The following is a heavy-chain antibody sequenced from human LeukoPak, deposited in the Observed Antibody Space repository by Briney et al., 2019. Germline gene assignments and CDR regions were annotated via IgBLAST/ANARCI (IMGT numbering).Heavy chain of an antibody. D-gene: IGHD3-22*01. V-gene: IGHV1-46*01. CDR1: GYIFTSYY. CDR3: ARVADSSGPIPRYFDY. Sequence: ASVKVSCKASGYIFTSYYMHWVRQAPGQGLEWVGLIKPSDGSAMYAQNFQGRVTMTTDTSTSTVYMEVSSLTSEDTAVYYCARVADSSGPIPRYFDYWGQGTLVTVSS. CDR2: IKPSDGSA. J-gene: IGHJ4*02.